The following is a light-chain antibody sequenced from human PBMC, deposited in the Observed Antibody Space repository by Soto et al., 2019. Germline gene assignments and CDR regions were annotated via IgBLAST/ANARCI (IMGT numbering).Light chain of an antibody. CDR3: QQYKNWLALT. Sequence: EIVLTQSPATLSLSPGERATLSCRASQRMSSNLAWYQQKPGQAPRLLIYGASTRATGIPARFSGSGSGTEFTLTISSLQSEDSAVYYCQQYKNWLALTFGGGTKVEIK. J-gene: IGKJ4*01. CDR1: QRMSSN. V-gene: IGKV3-15*01. CDR2: GAS.